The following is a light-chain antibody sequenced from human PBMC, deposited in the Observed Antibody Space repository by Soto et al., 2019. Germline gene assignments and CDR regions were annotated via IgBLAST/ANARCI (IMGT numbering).Light chain of an antibody. CDR1: QGISSA. CDR3: QQSQNYPPIT. V-gene: IGKV1D-13*01. Sequence: IQLTQSPSSLPVSVGDRVTITCRASQGISSALAWYQQKPGKAPKLLIYDASSLESGVPSRFSGSGSGTDFTLTNSSLQPEDFATYYCQQSQNYPPITFGQGTRLEIK. J-gene: IGKJ5*01. CDR2: DAS.